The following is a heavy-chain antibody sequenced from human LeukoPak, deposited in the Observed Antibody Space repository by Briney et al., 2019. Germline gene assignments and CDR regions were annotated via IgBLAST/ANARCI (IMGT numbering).Heavy chain of an antibody. CDR2: ISGSGGST. CDR3: AKDRGHIAAAGTFLFDY. CDR1: GFTFSSYA. V-gene: IGHV3-23*01. D-gene: IGHD6-13*01. Sequence: SGGSLRLSCAASGFTFSSYAMSWVRQAPGKGLEWVSAISGSGGSTYYADSVKGRFTISRDNSKNTLYLQMNSLRAEDTAVYYCAKDRGHIAAAGTFLFDYWGQGTLVTVSS. J-gene: IGHJ4*02.